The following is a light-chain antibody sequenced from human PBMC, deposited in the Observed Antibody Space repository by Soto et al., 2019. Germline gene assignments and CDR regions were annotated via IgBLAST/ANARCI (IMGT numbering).Light chain of an antibody. V-gene: IGKV1-5*03. CDR1: QTISSW. CDR3: QHYNSYSEA. J-gene: IGKJ1*01. CDR2: KAS. Sequence: DIQMTQSPSTLSGSVGDRVTITCRASQTISSWLAWYQQKPRKAPKLLIYKASTLKSGVPSRFSGSGSGTEFTLTISSLQSDDFATYYCQHYNSYSEACGQGTKVELK.